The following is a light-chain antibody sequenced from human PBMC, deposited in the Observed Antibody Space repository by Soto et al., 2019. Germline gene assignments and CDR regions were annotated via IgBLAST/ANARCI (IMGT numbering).Light chain of an antibody. CDR1: SSNIGSNT. CDR2: SNN. Sequence: QSVLTQPPSASGTPGQRVTISCSGSSSNIGSNTVNWYQQLPGTAPKLLIYSNNQRPSCVPDRFSGSKSGTSASLAISGLQSEDEADYYCAAWDDSLNAVFGGGTELTVL. J-gene: IGLJ2*01. CDR3: AAWDDSLNAV. V-gene: IGLV1-44*01.